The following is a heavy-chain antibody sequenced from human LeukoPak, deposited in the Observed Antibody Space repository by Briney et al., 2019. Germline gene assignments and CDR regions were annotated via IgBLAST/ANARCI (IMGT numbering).Heavy chain of an antibody. D-gene: IGHD6-19*01. CDR2: VYYSGST. Sequence: PSETLSLTCTVSGYSISSGYYWSWIRQPPGKGLEWIGYVYYSGSTNYNPSLKSRVTISVDTSKNQFSLKLSSVTAADTAVYYCARVLGRGGLVMVWFDPWGQGTLVTVSS. CDR3: ARVLGRGGLVMVWFDP. V-gene: IGHV4-61*01. CDR1: GYSISSGYY. J-gene: IGHJ5*02.